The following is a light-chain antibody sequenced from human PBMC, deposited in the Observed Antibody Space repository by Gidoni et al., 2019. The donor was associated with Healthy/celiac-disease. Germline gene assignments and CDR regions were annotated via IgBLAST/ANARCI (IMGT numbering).Light chain of an antibody. J-gene: IGKJ4*01. CDR2: AAS. Sequence: DIQMTQSPSSLSASVGDRVTITYRASQSISSYLNWYQQKPGKAPKLLIYAASSLQSGVPSRFSGSGSGTDYTLTISSLQPEDFATYYCQQSYSTPRTFGGGTKVEIK. CDR1: QSISSY. V-gene: IGKV1-39*01. CDR3: QQSYSTPRT.